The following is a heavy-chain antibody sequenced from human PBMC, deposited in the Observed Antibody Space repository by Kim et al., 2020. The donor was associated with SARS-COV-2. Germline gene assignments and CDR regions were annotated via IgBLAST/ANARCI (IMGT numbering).Heavy chain of an antibody. D-gene: IGHD2-15*01. CDR3: VKDIHSGSAGF. J-gene: IGHJ2*01. CDR1: GFTFHTSS. CDR2: IFCNGGGT. V-gene: IGHV3-9*01. Sequence: GGSLRLSCVVSGFTFHTSSMHWVRQAPGKGLVWVSGIFCNGGGTAYADSVRGRFTISRDIAESSLYLQMNSLRTEDTALYFCVKDIHSGSAGFWG.